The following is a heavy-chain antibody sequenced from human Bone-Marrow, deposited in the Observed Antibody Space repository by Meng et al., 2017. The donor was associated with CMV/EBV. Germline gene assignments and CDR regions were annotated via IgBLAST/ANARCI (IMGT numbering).Heavy chain of an antibody. V-gene: IGHV3-30*02. CDR1: GFTFSSYG. D-gene: IGHD1-7*01. Sequence: GESLKISCAASGFTFSSYGMNWVRQAPGKGLEWVAFIRYDGSNKYYADSVKGRFTISRDNSKNTLYLQMNSLRAEDTAVYYCAKGVRGWNYARLGAFEFWGQGTMVTVSS. CDR2: IRYDGSNK. J-gene: IGHJ3*01. CDR3: AKGVRGWNYARLGAFEF.